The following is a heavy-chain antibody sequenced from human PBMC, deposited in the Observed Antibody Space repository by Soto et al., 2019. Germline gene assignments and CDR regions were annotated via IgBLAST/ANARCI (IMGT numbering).Heavy chain of an antibody. CDR2: TFVTGAT. CDR1: GEALGSGQSY. J-gene: IGHJ6*02. D-gene: IGHD3-10*01. CDR3: ARGRSDSAGSSFGRRMDV. V-gene: IGHV4-61*01. Sequence: QVQLQESGPGLVKSSETLSLICFVSGEALGSGQSYWNWIRQAPGKGLEWIGQTFVTGATKYSASLKSRVTMYVDTSKCQISLTLTSVTAADSATYFCARGRSDSAGSSFGRRMDVWGQGTTVTVCS.